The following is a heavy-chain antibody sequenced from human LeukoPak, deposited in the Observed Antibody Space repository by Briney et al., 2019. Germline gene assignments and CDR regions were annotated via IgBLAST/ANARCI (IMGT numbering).Heavy chain of an antibody. D-gene: IGHD3-3*01. J-gene: IGHJ4*02. CDR2: INSYGSST. V-gene: IGHV3-74*01. CDR3: ARASYDFWSGYLGNLDY. CDR1: GFIFSTYW. Sequence: GGSLRLSRAASGFIFSTYWMHWVRQGPGKGLAWVSRINSYGSSTNYADSVKGRFTISRDNAKNTLYLQMNSLRAEDTAVYYCARASYDFWSGYLGNLDYWGQGTLVAVSS.